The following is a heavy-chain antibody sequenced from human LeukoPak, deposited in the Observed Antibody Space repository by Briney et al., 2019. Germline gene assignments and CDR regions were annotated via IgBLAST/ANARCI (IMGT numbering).Heavy chain of an antibody. V-gene: IGHV1-46*01. D-gene: IGHD4-17*01. CDR2: INPSGGST. J-gene: IGHJ4*02. CDR3: ARDEDGDYEFDY. CDR1: GYTFTSYY. Sequence: ASVKVSCKASGYTFTSYYMHWVRQAPGQRLEWMGVINPSGGSTSYAQKFQGRVTMTRDTSTSTVYMELSSLRSEDTAVYYCARDEDGDYEFDYWGQGTLVTVSS.